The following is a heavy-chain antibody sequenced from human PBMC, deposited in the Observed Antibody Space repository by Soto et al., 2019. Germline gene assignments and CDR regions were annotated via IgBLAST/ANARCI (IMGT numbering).Heavy chain of an antibody. CDR2: IYHSGST. J-gene: IGHJ5*02. Sequence: SETLSLTCAVSGYSISSGYYWCWIRQPPGKGLEWIGSIYHSGSTYYNPSLKSRVTISVDTSKNQFSLKLSSVTAADTAVYYCARVGGHYGDYFWFDPWGQGTLVTVSS. D-gene: IGHD4-17*01. CDR3: ARVGGHYGDYFWFDP. V-gene: IGHV4-38-2*01. CDR1: GYSISSGYY.